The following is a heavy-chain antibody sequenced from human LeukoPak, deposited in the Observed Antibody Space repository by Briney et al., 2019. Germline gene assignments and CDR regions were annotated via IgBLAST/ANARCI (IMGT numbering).Heavy chain of an antibody. CDR1: GGTFSSYA. J-gene: IGHJ5*02. D-gene: IGHD2-2*03. CDR2: IIPIFGTA. V-gene: IGHV1-69*01. CDR3: ARDRGYCSSTSCSWFDP. Sequence: ASVKVSCKASGGTFSSYAISWVRQAPGQGLEWMGGIIPIFGTANYAQKFQGRVTITADESTSTAYMELSSLRSEDTALYHCARDRGYCSSTSCSWFDPWGQGTLVTVSS.